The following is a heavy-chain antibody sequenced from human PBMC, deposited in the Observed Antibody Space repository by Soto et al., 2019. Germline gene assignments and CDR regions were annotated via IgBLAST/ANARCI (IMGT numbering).Heavy chain of an antibody. CDR2: IYYSGST. D-gene: IGHD5-12*01. Sequence: SETLSLTCTVSGGSISSSSYYWGWIRQPPGKGLEWIGSIYYSGSTYYNPSLKSRVTISVDTSKNQFSLKLSSVTAADTAVYYCARSNIVATMLFDYWGQGTLVTVSS. CDR1: GGSISSSSYY. J-gene: IGHJ4*02. CDR3: ARSNIVATMLFDY. V-gene: IGHV4-39*01.